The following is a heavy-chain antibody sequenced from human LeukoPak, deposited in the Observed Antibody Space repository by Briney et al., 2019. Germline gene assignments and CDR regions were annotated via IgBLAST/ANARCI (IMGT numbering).Heavy chain of an antibody. Sequence: ASVKVSCKASGYTFTGYYMHWVRQAPGQGLEWMGWINPNSGGTNYAQKFQGRVIMTRDTSISTAYMELSRLRSDDTAVYYCARDLYRSGYGFDYWGQGTLVTVSS. D-gene: IGHD5-12*01. CDR2: INPNSGGT. CDR3: ARDLYRSGYGFDY. J-gene: IGHJ4*02. CDR1: GYTFTGYY. V-gene: IGHV1-2*02.